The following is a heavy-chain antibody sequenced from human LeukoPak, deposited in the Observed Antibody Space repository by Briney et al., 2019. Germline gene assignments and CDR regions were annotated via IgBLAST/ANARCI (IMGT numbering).Heavy chain of an antibody. CDR2: IYYSGST. Sequence: PSETLSLTCTVSGGSISSSSYYWGWIRQPPGKGLEWIGSIYYSGSTYYNPSLKSRVTISVDTSKNQFSLKLSSVTAAGTAVYYCARRGIAAAGMKAIDYWGQGTLVTVSS. CDR1: GGSISSSSYY. D-gene: IGHD6-13*01. J-gene: IGHJ4*02. V-gene: IGHV4-39*01. CDR3: ARRGIAAAGMKAIDY.